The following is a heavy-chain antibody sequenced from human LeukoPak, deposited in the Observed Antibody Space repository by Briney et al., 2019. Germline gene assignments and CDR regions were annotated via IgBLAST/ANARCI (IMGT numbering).Heavy chain of an antibody. D-gene: IGHD3-10*01. J-gene: IGHJ4*02. CDR2: IYSGGST. CDR3: ARSTYYYGSGSYVGYFDY. V-gene: IGHV3-53*01. Sequence: GGSLRLSCAASGFTVSSNYMSWVRQAPGKGLEWVSVIYSGGSTYYADSVKGRFTISRDNSKNTLYLQMNSLRAEDTAVYYCARSTYYYGSGSYVGYFDYWGQGTLVTVSS. CDR1: GFTVSSNY.